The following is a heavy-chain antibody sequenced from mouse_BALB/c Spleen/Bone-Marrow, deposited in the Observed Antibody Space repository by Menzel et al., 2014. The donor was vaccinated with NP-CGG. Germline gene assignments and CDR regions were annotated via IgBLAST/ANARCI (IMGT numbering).Heavy chain of an antibody. CDR2: IYPGDGDT. CDR1: GYTFTSYW. V-gene: IGHV1-87*01. Sequence: QVQLKQSGAELARPGASVKLSCKASGYTFTSYWMQWVKQRPGQGLEWIGAIYPGDGDTRYTQKFRGKATLTADKSSNTAYMQLSSLTSEDSAVYFCASPYGNYDAMDYWGQGTPVTGSS. D-gene: IGHD2-1*01. J-gene: IGHJ4*01. CDR3: ASPYGNYDAMDY.